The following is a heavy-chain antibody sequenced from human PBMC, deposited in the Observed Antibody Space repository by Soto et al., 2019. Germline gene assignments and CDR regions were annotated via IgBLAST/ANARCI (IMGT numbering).Heavy chain of an antibody. J-gene: IGHJ4*02. CDR2: INAGNGNT. CDR1: GYSFTTYA. D-gene: IGHD3-3*01. CDR3: ARDRNRNDFWSGYYGGYFDY. Sequence: ASVKVSCKASGYSFTTYAMHWVRQAPGQRLEWMGWINAGNGNTKYSQKFQGRVTITRDTSASTAYMELSSLRSEDTAVYYCARDRNRNDFWSGYYGGYFDYWGQGTLVTVSS. V-gene: IGHV1-3*01.